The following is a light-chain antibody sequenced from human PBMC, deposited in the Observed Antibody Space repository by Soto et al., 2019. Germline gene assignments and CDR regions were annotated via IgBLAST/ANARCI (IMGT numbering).Light chain of an antibody. J-gene: IGKJ1*01. CDR2: GAS. V-gene: IGKV3-15*01. CDR1: QSVSSN. CDR3: QQYNNWPPGT. Sequence: EIVMTQSPATLSVSPGERATLACRASQSVSSNLAWYQQKPGQAPRLLIYGASTRVTGIPARFIGSGSGTELTITISSLQSEDFAVYYCQQYNNWPPGTFGQGTKVEIK.